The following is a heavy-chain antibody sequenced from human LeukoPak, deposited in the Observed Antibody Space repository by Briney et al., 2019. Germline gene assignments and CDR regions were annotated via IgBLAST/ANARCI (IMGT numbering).Heavy chain of an antibody. V-gene: IGHV1-8*01. D-gene: IGHD3-9*01. CDR2: MSPNSGNT. CDR3: ARGGAVQHAPRYFDWFVPPGNWFDP. Sequence: ASVKDSCKASGYTFTSYDINWVRQATGQGLEWMGWMSPNSGNTGYAQKFQGRVTMTRNTSISTAYMELSSLRSEDTAVYYCARGGAVQHAPRYFDWFVPPGNWFDPWGQGTLVTVSS. J-gene: IGHJ5*02. CDR1: GYTFTSYD.